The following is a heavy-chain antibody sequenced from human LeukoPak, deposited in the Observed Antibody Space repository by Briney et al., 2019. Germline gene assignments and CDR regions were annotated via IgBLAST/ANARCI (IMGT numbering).Heavy chain of an antibody. V-gene: IGHV3-23*01. CDR2: ISGSGGST. D-gene: IGHD5-12*01. CDR1: GFTFSSYA. J-gene: IGHJ4*02. Sequence: GGSLRLSCAASGFTFSSYAMSWVRQAPGKGLEWVSAISGSGGSTYCADSVKGRFTISRDNSKNTLYLQMNSLRAEDTAVYYCAKVVDIVATMGYFDYWGQGTLVTVSS. CDR3: AKVVDIVATMGYFDY.